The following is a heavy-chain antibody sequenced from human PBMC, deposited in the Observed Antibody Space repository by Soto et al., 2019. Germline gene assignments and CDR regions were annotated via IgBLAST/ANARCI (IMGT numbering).Heavy chain of an antibody. J-gene: IGHJ4*02. D-gene: IGHD2-2*01. V-gene: IGHV3-7*01. CDR2: IMKDGSEI. CDR1: GFTFSNYW. Sequence: PGGSLRLSCAASGFTFSNYWMTWVRQAPGKGLEWVATIMKDGSEIYYVDSVRGRFTISRDNAKSSLYLQMNSLTTEDTAVYFCVRHRVPGYWDQGTLVTVSS. CDR3: VRHRVPGY.